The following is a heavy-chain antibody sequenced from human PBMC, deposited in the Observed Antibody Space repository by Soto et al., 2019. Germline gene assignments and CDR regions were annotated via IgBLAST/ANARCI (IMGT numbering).Heavy chain of an antibody. Sequence: QVQLQESGPGLVKPSQTLSLTCTVSGGSISSGDYYWSWIRQPPGKGLEWIGYIYHSGSTYYNPSLKSRVTISVNTSKNQFSLKRSSVTAADTAVYYCARERPDGARLDRWGQGTLVTVSS. D-gene: IGHD6-6*01. CDR2: IYHSGST. CDR3: ARERPDGARLDR. V-gene: IGHV4-30-4*01. CDR1: GGSISSGDYY. J-gene: IGHJ5*02.